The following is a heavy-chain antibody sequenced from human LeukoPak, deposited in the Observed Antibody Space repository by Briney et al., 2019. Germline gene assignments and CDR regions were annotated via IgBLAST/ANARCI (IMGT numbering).Heavy chain of an antibody. CDR3: ARHLDWSFDY. D-gene: IGHD3/OR15-3a*01. CDR1: GFSFSGSW. J-gene: IGHJ4*02. V-gene: IGHV3-7*01. CDR2: IKPDGSDT. Sequence: GGSLRLSCSASGFSFSGSWMTWVRQAPGKGLEWVANIKPDGSDTYYVDSMKDRFTISRDNAKNSLYLQINGLRAEDTAVYYCARHLDWSFDYWGQGTLVTVSS.